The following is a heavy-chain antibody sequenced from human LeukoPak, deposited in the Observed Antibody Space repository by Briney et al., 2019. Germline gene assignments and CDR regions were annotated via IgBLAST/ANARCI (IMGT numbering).Heavy chain of an antibody. J-gene: IGHJ4*02. CDR3: AREYYDSSGYYYFDY. D-gene: IGHD3-22*01. CDR2: ISAYNGNT. Sequence: ASVKASCKASGYTFTRYVISWVRQAPGQRLEWMGWISAYNGNTNYTQKLQGRVTMTTDTSTSTAYMELRSLRSDDTAVYYCAREYYDSSGYYYFDYWGQGTLVTVSS. CDR1: GYTFTRYV. V-gene: IGHV1-18*01.